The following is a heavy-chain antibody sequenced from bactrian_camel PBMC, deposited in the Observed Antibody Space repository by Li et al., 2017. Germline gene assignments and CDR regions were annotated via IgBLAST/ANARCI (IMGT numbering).Heavy chain of an antibody. V-gene: IGHV3S54*01. D-gene: IGHD4*01. CDR1: GDTYRINC. J-gene: IGHJ4*01. CDR3: AAHTWCSGDYNAWNW. CDR2: IDTASGIA. Sequence: VQLVESGGGSVQAGGSLRLSCAASGDTYRINCMGWFRQAPGKEREGIAHIDTASGIAAYVDSVKGRFTVSQNNGKNTLYLQLNGLAPQDTAMYYCAAHTWCSGDYNAWNWWGQGTQVTVS.